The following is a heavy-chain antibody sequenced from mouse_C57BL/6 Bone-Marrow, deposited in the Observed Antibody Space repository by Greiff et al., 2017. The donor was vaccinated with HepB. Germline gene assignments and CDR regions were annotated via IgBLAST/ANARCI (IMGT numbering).Heavy chain of an antibody. D-gene: IGHD2-5*01. CDR1: GFSLSTSGMG. Sequence: ESGPGILQSSQTLSLTCSFSGFSLSTSGMGVSWIRQPSGKGLEWLAHIYWDDDKRYNPSLKSRLTISKDTSRNQVFLKITSVDTADTATYYCARRASYYSNYGYWYFDVWGTGTTVTVSS. V-gene: IGHV8-12*01. CDR3: ARRASYYSNYGYWYFDV. J-gene: IGHJ1*03. CDR2: IYWDDDK.